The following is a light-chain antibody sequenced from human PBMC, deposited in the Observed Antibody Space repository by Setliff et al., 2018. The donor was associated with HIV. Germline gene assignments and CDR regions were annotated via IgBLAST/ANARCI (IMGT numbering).Light chain of an antibody. CDR1: GDDVGGYNF. V-gene: IGLV2-11*01. Sequence: QSVLTQPRSVSGSPGQSVTISCTGTGDDVGGYNFVSWYQQHPGKAPKLLIYDVSKWPSGVPDRFSGSKSGNTASLTISGLQADDEADYYCCSYTDTHIGVFGGGTK. CDR3: CSYTDTHIGV. CDR2: DVS. J-gene: IGLJ3*02.